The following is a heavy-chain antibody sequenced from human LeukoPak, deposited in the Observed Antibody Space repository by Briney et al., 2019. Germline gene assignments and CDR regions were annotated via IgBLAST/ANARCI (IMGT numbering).Heavy chain of an antibody. J-gene: IGHJ4*02. CDR3: ARRDYGSGRTDY. D-gene: IGHD3-10*01. CDR1: GFTFSSYG. Sequence: GRSLRLSCAASGFTFSSYGMHWVRQAPGKGPEWVAVIHSGDSTYYADSVKGRFTISRDNSKNTVYLQMNSLRADDTAVYYCARRDYGSGRTDYWGQGTLVTVSS. V-gene: IGHV3-NL1*01. CDR2: IHSGDST.